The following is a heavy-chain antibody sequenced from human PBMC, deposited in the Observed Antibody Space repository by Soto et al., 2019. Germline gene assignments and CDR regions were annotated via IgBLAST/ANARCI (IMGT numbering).Heavy chain of an antibody. V-gene: IGHV2-26*04. J-gene: IGHJ5*02. Sequence: QVTVKESGPVLVKPTETLTLTCTVSGFSLSNAGLGVSWIRQPPGKALEWLAHIFSNDAKSYSPSMKSRLTNSQDTSKSQVVLTMTNMDPVDTATYYCASTYSSSWYWFDPWGQGTLVTVSS. CDR2: IFSNDAK. CDR1: GFSLSNAGLG. D-gene: IGHD6-13*01. CDR3: ASTYSSSWYWFDP.